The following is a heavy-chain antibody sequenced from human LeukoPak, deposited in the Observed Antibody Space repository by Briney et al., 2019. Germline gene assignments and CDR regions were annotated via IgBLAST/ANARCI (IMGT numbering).Heavy chain of an antibody. CDR2: ISAYNGNT. V-gene: IGHV1-18*01. CDR3: ARGSILWFGQWDTAMVPFDY. Sequence: ASVKVSCKASGYTFTSYGISWVRQAPGQGLEWMGWISAYNGNTNYAQKLQGRVTMTTDTSTSTAYMELRSLRSDDTAVYYCARGSILWFGQWDTAMVPFDYWGQGTLVTVSS. D-gene: IGHD5-18*01. J-gene: IGHJ4*02. CDR1: GYTFTSYG.